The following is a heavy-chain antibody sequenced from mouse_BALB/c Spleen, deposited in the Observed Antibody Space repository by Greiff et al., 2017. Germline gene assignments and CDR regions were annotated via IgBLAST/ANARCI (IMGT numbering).Heavy chain of an antibody. CDR3: ARPYYPHAMDY. CDR2: IDPANGNT. CDR1: GFNIKDTY. V-gene: IGHV14-3*02. Sequence: EVQLHQSGAELVKPGASVKLSCTASGFNIKDTYMHWVKQRPEQGLEWIGRIDPANGNTKYDPKFQGKATITADTSSNTAYLQLSILTSEDTAVYYWARPYYPHAMDYWGQGTSVTVSS. J-gene: IGHJ4*01. D-gene: IGHD2-10*01.